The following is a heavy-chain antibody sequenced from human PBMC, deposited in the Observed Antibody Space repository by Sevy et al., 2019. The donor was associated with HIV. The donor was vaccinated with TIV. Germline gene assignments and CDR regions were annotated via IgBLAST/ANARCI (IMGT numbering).Heavy chain of an antibody. J-gene: IGHJ1*01. D-gene: IGHD6-13*01. CDR2: ISNSGSII. Sequence: GGSLRLSCVISGFTFSSYEMNWVRQAPGKELEWVSHISNSGSIIYYEDSVKGRFTISRDNAKNSLYLQMNSLRAEDTAVYYCAREDGSRQYFQYWGQGTLVTVSS. CDR1: GFTFSSYE. CDR3: AREDGSRQYFQY. V-gene: IGHV3-48*03.